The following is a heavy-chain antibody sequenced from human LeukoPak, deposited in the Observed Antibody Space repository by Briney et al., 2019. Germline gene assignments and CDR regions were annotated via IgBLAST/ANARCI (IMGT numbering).Heavy chain of an antibody. V-gene: IGHV4-61*02. J-gene: IGHJ5*02. Sequence: PSETLSLTCTVSGGSISSGSYYWSWIRQPAGKGLEWIGRIYSSGSTNYNPSLKSRVTISVDTSKNQFSLKLSSVTAADTAVYYCAIGSTGWFDPWGQGTLVTVSS. CDR1: GGSISSGSYY. CDR2: IYSSGST. CDR3: AIGSTGWFDP. D-gene: IGHD3-10*01.